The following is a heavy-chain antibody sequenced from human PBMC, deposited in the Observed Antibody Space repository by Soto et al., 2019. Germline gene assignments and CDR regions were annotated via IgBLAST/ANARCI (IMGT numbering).Heavy chain of an antibody. J-gene: IGHJ4*02. Sequence: QVQLVESGGGVVQPGRSLRLSCAASGFTFSRYGMHWVRQAPGKGLEWVAVISYDGSNKYYADSVKGRFTISRDNSKNTLYLQMNSPTAEDTAVYYWARSPYSVSYLAYLDYWGQGTRVTCSS. CDR1: GFTFSRYG. V-gene: IGHV3-30*03. CDR2: ISYDGSNK. D-gene: IGHD1-26*01. CDR3: ARSPYSVSYLAYLDY.